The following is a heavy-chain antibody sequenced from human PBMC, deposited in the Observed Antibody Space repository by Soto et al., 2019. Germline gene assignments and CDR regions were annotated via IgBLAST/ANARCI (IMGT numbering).Heavy chain of an antibody. V-gene: IGHV1-18*01. Sequence: QVPLVQSGAEVKKPGASVTVSCKTSGYTPTNYDIGWVRQAPGQGLEWMGWISAYNGNTNSAQKLQGRLTMTTDTSTRTAYMELRSLRSDDTAVYYCARALFRSGTYYAFDNWCQGNLVTVSS. CDR3: ARALFRSGTYYAFDN. CDR2: ISAYNGNT. D-gene: IGHD1-26*01. J-gene: IGHJ4*02. CDR1: GYTPTNYD.